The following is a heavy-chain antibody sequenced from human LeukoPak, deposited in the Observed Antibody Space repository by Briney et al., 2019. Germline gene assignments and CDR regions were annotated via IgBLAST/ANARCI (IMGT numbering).Heavy chain of an antibody. CDR3: ARREYMDV. V-gene: IGHV4-38-2*02. CDR2: IYYSGST. D-gene: IGHD5-24*01. Sequence: PSETLSLTCTVSGYSISSGYYWGWIRQPPGKGLEWIGSIYYSGSTYYNPSLKSRVTISVDTSKNQFSLKLSSVTAADTAVYYCARREYMDVWGKGTTVTVSS. CDR1: GYSISSGYY. J-gene: IGHJ6*03.